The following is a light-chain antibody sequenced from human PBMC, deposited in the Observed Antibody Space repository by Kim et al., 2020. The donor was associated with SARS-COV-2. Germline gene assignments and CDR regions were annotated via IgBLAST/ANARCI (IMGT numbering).Light chain of an antibody. J-gene: IGLJ1*01. CDR3: QSYDNSLSGYV. CDR1: SSDIGAGYE. Sequence: QGVTITCTAISSDIGAGYEIHWYQQLPKTAPNLLTYGDLNRPSGVPDRFSGSKSGTSASLAITWLRTEDEAVYYCQSYDNSLSGYVFGTGTKVTVL. CDR2: GDL. V-gene: IGLV1-40*01.